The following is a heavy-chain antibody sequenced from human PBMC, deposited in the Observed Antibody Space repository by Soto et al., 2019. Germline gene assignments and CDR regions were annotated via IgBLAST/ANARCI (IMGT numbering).Heavy chain of an antibody. D-gene: IGHD2-15*01. J-gene: IGHJ4*02. CDR2: INAGNGNT. CDR3: ARLAPIVIGLASFDY. CDR1: GYTFTGYA. V-gene: IGHV1-3*05. Sequence: QVQLVQSGAEEKKPGASVKVTFKASGYTFTGYAMHWVRQAPGRRLEWMGWINAGNGNTKYSQKFQGRVTITRDTSASTAYMELSSLRSEDTAVYYCARLAPIVIGLASFDYWGQGTLVTVSS.